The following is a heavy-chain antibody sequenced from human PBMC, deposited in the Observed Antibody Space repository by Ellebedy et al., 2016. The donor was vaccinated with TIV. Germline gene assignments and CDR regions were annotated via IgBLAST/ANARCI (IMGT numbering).Heavy chain of an antibody. J-gene: IGHJ4*02. CDR3: AKPPELWPIHTSLVS. Sequence: PGGSLRLSCAASGFTFSTYAMAWVRQAPGKGLEWVSAISHSGGDTYYADSVKGRFTISRDDSQGTLYLQMDSLRADDTAVYYCAKPPELWPIHTSLVSWGQGTLVTVSS. CDR1: GFTFSTYA. V-gene: IGHV3-23*01. D-gene: IGHD6-19*01. CDR2: ISHSGGDT.